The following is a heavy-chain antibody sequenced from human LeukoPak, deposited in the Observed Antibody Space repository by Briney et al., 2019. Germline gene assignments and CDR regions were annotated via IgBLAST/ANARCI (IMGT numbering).Heavy chain of an antibody. CDR1: GFTFSTYA. Sequence: GGSLRLSCAASGFTFSTYAMSWVRQAPGKGLEWISYINSGGTPIYYADSVKGRFTMSRDNAKNSLYLQMNSLRAEDTAVYYCAKDLYSSGWSVYFDYWGQGTLVTVSS. D-gene: IGHD6-19*01. CDR3: AKDLYSSGWSVYFDY. V-gene: IGHV3-48*04. J-gene: IGHJ4*02. CDR2: INSGGTPI.